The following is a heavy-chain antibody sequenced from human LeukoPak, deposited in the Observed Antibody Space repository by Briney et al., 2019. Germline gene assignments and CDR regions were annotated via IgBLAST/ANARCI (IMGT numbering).Heavy chain of an antibody. J-gene: IGHJ3*02. Sequence: GGSLRLSCVASGFTFSSYWMHWVRQDPRKGLVWVSRINGDGRNINYADSVRGRFTISRDNAKNTLYLQMNTLRVEDTAVYYCARGGGYCSSTSCLLDAFDIWGQGTMVTVSS. CDR1: GFTFSSYW. CDR2: INGDGRNI. CDR3: ARGGGYCSSTSCLLDAFDI. D-gene: IGHD2-2*01. V-gene: IGHV3-74*01.